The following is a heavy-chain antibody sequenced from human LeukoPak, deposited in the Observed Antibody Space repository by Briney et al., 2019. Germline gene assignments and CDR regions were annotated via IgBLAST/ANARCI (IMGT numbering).Heavy chain of an antibody. D-gene: IGHD3-22*01. CDR1: GGSISSNY. Sequence: PSETLSLTCTVSGGSISSNYWGWIRQPPGKGLEWIGSIYYTGSTYYNPSLKSRVTVYVDTSKNQFSLKLTSVTAADTAVYYCARRPDSSGWNRWFDPWGQGTLVTVSS. CDR3: ARRPDSSGWNRWFDP. V-gene: IGHV4-39*01. J-gene: IGHJ5*02. CDR2: IYYTGST.